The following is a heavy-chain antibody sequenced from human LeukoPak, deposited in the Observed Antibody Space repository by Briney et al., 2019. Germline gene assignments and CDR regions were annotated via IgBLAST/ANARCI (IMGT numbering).Heavy chain of an antibody. J-gene: IGHJ5*02. CDR2: VYTSEST. V-gene: IGHV4-61*02. Sequence: SETLSLTCTVSGGSISSGSYYWSWIRQPAGKGLEWIGRVYTSESTNYNPSLKSRVTISVDTSKNQFSLKLSSVTAADTAMYYCAREQVGYCTNGVCLNWFDPWGQGTLVTVSS. CDR3: AREQVGYCTNGVCLNWFDP. CDR1: GGSISSGSYY. D-gene: IGHD2-8*01.